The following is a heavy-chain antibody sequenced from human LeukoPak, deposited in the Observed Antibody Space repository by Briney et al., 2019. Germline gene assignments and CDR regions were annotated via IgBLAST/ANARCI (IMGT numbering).Heavy chain of an antibody. CDR3: VTHEVTVITRSTFDN. D-gene: IGHD4-23*01. CDR1: VFTFSSYW. V-gene: IGHV3-7*01. Sequence: TGGSLRLSCAASVFTFSSYWMSWVRQAPGKGLEWVANIKPDDTEKYYGNSVKGRFTILRDNAKNSVYLQMNSLRAEDTAVYYCVTHEVTVITRSTFDNWGQGTLVTVSS. CDR2: IKPDDTEK. J-gene: IGHJ4*02.